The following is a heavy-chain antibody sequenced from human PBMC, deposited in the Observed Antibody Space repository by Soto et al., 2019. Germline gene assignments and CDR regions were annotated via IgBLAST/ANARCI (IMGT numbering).Heavy chain of an antibody. V-gene: IGHV4-59*01. CDR3: ARMYSNCWPAYFDL. CDR2: IYYSGDT. D-gene: IGHD6-19*01. CDR1: GGFNGSFY. J-gene: IGHJ2*01. Sequence: SETLSLTCTVSGGFNGSFYWSWIRQPPGKGLEWIGHIYYSGDTNYNPSLKSRVTMSVDTSKKQFSLKLSALTAADTAVYYCARMYSNCWPAYFDLRGRGTLVPVSP.